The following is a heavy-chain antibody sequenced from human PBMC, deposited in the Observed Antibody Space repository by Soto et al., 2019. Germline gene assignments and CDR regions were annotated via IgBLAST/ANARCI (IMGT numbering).Heavy chain of an antibody. J-gene: IGHJ2*01. D-gene: IGHD6-19*01. Sequence: QMQLVQSGPEVKKPGTSVKVSCKASGFTFTSSAVQWVRQARGQRLEWIGWIVVGSGNTNYAQKFQERVTITRDMXXSTAYMELSSLRSEDTAVYYCAADIAVAGLWYFDLWGRGTLVTVSS. CDR2: IVVGSGNT. CDR1: GFTFTSSA. CDR3: AADIAVAGLWYFDL. V-gene: IGHV1-58*01.